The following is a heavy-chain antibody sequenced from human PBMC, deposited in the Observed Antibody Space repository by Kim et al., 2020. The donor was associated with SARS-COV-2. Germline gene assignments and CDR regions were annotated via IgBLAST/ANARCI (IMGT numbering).Heavy chain of an antibody. D-gene: IGHD2-2*01. J-gene: IGHJ6*03. Sequence: GGSLRLSCAASGFISYDHYMDWVRQAPGKGLEWVGRSGNSATQYAASVKGRFIISRDDSKNSLFLQMNSLETGDTAVYYCVRDGRYCSSTSCSAYYYYLDFWGKGTTVTVSS. CDR3: VRDGRYCSSTSCSAYYYYLDF. CDR1: GFISYDHY. V-gene: IGHV3-72*01. CDR2: SGNSAT.